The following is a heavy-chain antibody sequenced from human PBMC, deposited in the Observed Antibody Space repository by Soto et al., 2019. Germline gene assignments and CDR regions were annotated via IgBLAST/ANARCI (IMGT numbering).Heavy chain of an antibody. CDR3: AREYRSPTRPIDY. CDR2: IWYDGSNK. J-gene: IGHJ4*02. V-gene: IGHV3-33*01. D-gene: IGHD5-18*01. Sequence: GGSLRLSCAASGFTFSSYGMHWVRQAPGKGLEWVAVIWYDGSNKYYAESVKGRFTISRDNSKNTLFLQMNILRAEDTAVYYCAREYRSPTRPIDYWGQGTLVTVSS. CDR1: GFTFSSYG.